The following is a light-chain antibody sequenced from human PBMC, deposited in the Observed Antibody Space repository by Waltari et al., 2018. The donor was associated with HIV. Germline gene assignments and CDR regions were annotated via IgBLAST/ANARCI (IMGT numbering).Light chain of an antibody. CDR2: DVF. CDR1: SSDIGPYEY. CDR3: SSYTTTNTII. V-gene: IGLV2-14*03. Sequence: TISCTGTSSDIGPYEYVSWYRQHPDKAPQLLIYDVFYRPSGVSHRFSGSKSGNTASLTISGLQAEDEAVYSCSSYTTTNTIIFGGGTKLTVL. J-gene: IGLJ2*01.